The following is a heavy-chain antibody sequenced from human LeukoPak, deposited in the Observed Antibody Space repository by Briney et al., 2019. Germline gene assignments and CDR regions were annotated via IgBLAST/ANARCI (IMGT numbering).Heavy chain of an antibody. Sequence: PSETLSLTCAVYGESFSGYYWSWIRQPPGKGLEWIGEINHSGNTNYNLSLKSRVTISLVTSKNQFSLNLNSVTAADTAVYYCARGGRVGDYAPFDYWGQGTLVTVSS. CDR1: GESFSGYY. D-gene: IGHD3-16*01. CDR3: ARGGRVGDYAPFDY. CDR2: INHSGNT. V-gene: IGHV4-34*01. J-gene: IGHJ4*02.